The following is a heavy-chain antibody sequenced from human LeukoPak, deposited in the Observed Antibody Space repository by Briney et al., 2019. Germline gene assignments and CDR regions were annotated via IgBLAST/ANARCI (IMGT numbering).Heavy chain of an antibody. J-gene: IGHJ5*02. V-gene: IGHV4-31*03. CDR2: IYYSGST. CDR1: GGSISSGGYY. CDR3: ARGKFGARAGLYSSSSARWWVWFDP. D-gene: IGHD6-6*01. Sequence: PSETLSLTCTVSGGSISSGGYYWSWIRQHPGKGLEWIGYIYYSGSTYYNPSLKSRVTISVDTSKNQFSLKLSSVTAADTAVYYCARGKFGARAGLYSSSSARWWVWFDPWGQGTLVTVSS.